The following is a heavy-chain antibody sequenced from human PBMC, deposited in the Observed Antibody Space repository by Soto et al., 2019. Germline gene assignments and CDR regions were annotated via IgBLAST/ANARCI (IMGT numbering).Heavy chain of an antibody. D-gene: IGHD3-16*01. CDR3: ARDPGGTKWFDP. CDR2: IFYSGST. CDR1: GGPISSGGYY. V-gene: IGHV4-31*03. Sequence: PSETLSLTCTVSGGPISSGGYYWNWIRQHPGKGLEWIGYIFYSGSTYYNPSLKSRVTISVDMSKNQFSLRLSSVTAADTAVYYGARDPGGTKWFDPWGQGTLVTVSS. J-gene: IGHJ5*02.